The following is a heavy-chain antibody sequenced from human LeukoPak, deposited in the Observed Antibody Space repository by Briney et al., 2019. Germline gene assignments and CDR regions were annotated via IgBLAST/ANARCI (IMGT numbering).Heavy chain of an antibody. CDR2: IYPGDSDT. J-gene: IGHJ6*04. CDR3: ARQHVVRGVIITHGMDV. Sequence: GASLKISCKGSGSSFTSYWIGWGRQMPGKGLEWMGIIYPGDSDTRYSPSFQGQVTISADKSISTAYLQWSSLKASDTAMYYCARQHVVRGVIITHGMDVWGKGTTVTVSS. V-gene: IGHV5-51*01. D-gene: IGHD3-10*01. CDR1: GSSFTSYW.